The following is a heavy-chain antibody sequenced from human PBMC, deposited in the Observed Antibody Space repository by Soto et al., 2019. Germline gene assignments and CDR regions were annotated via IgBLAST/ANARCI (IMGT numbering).Heavy chain of an antibody. CDR2: IIPIFGTA. Sequence: GVSVKVSCKASGGTFSSYAISWVRQAPGQGLEWMGGIIPIFGTANYAQKFQGRVTITADESTSTAYMELSILRSEATAVYYCARAPYGGEQWRSEHYYCDCWGQGTLGTVAS. V-gene: IGHV1-69*13. J-gene: IGHJ4*02. CDR3: ARAPYGGEQWRSEHYYCDC. D-gene: IGHD3-16*01. CDR1: GGTFSSYA.